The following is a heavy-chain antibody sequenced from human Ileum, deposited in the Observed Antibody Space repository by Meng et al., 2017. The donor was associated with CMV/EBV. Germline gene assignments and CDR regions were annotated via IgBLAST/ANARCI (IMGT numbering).Heavy chain of an antibody. CDR1: GLSVNRHY. V-gene: IGHV3-53*01. J-gene: IGHJ4*02. CDR2: IYTGGST. D-gene: IGHD1-26*01. Sequence: GESLKISCAVFGLSVNRHYMTWVRQAPGAGLEWVSVIYTGGSTAYSDSVKGRFTISRETYKNTLYLQMDNLRTDDTAVYFCARDSVGAGLDYWGQGTLVTVSS. CDR3: ARDSVGAGLDY.